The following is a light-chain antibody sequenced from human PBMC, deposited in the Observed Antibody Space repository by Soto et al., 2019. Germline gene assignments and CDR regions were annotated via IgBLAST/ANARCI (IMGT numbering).Light chain of an antibody. CDR3: QQLTDWPPIT. J-gene: IGKJ5*01. V-gene: IGKV3-11*01. CDR2: DAS. CDR1: QRVSSY. Sequence: EIVLTQSPGTLSWSPGERSTLSWGASQRVSSYLAWYQQKPGQAPRLLTYDASNSATGSPDRSSGSGSGTAYTPPISRLEPEDFAVYYCQQLTDWPPITFGQGTRLEIK.